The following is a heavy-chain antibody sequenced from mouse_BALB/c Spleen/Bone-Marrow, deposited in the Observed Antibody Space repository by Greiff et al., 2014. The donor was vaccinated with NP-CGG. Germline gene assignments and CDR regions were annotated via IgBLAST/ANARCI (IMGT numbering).Heavy chain of an antibody. Sequence: DVKLVESGGGLVKPGGSLKLSCAASGFTFSDYYMYWVRQTPEKRLEWVATISDGGGYTYYPDSVWGRFTISRDNAKNNLYLQTSSLKSEDTAMYYCARSGERYGAMDYWGQGTSVTVFS. CDR2: ISDGGGYT. CDR3: ARSGERYGAMDY. D-gene: IGHD2-10*02. CDR1: GFTFSDYY. V-gene: IGHV5-4*02. J-gene: IGHJ4*01.